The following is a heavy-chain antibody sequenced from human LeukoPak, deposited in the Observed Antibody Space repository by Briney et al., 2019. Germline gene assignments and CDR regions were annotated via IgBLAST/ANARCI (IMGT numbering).Heavy chain of an antibody. CDR3: ATGAGCGY. CDR1: GFTFSSYW. Sequence: GGSLRLSCAASGFTFSSYWMTWVRQAPGKGLEWVANIKQDGRERNYVDSVKGRFTISIDNAKNSLYLQMNTLRDEDTAVYYCATGAGCGYWGQGTLVTVSS. J-gene: IGHJ4*02. D-gene: IGHD6-19*01. V-gene: IGHV3-7*03. CDR2: IKQDGRER.